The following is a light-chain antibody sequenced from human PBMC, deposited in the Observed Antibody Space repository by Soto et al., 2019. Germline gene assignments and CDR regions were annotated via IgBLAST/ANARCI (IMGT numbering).Light chain of an antibody. J-gene: IGKJ1*01. CDR2: KAS. V-gene: IGKV1-5*03. Sequence: DIQMTQSPSTLSGSVGARVTITCRASQTISSWLAWYQQKPGKAPKLLIYKASTLKSGVPSRFSGSGSGTELTITISSLQPDDGETYYGQHYNSYSEAFGQGTKVDIK. CDR1: QTISSW. CDR3: QHYNSYSEA.